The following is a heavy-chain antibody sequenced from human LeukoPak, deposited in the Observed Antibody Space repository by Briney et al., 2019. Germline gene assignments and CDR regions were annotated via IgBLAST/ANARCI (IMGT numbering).Heavy chain of an antibody. CDR2: INAGNGNT. D-gene: IGHD6-19*01. Sequence: ASVKLSCKPSGYTFTTYTMHWVRQPPGQRLEWMGWINAGNGNTRYSQKFQGRVTITRDTSASTVYMELSRLRSEDTAVYYCARSLAGSYYYYYAMDVWGQGTTVTVSS. CDR1: GYTFTTYT. CDR3: ARSLAGSYYYYYAMDV. V-gene: IGHV1-3*01. J-gene: IGHJ6*02.